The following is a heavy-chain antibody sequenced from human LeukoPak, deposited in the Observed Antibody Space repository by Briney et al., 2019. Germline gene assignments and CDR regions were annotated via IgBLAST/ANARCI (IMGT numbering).Heavy chain of an antibody. D-gene: IGHD3-10*01. CDR1: GFTFSSYS. V-gene: IGHV3-21*01. J-gene: IGHJ4*02. Sequence: GGSLRLSCAASGFTFSSYSMNWVRQAPGKGLEWVSSISSSSSYIYYADSVKGRFTISRDNAKNSLYLQMNSLRAEDTAVYYCGPHGAFLVRGGIYRFWGQGTLVTVSS. CDR3: GPHGAFLVRGGIYRF. CDR2: ISSSSSYI.